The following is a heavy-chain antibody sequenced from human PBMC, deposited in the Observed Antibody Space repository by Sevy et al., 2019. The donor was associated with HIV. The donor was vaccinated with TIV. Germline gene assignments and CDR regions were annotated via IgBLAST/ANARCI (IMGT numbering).Heavy chain of an antibody. CDR1: GYTLTTYG. D-gene: IGHD6-19*01. Sequence: ASVKVSCKASGYTLTTYGITWVRQAPGQGLEWMGWISTYNSITNYVQKLQGRVTMTTDPSTSTAYMELRSLRSDDTAVYYCARSTQVAGRNNWFDPWGQGTLVTISS. CDR3: ARSTQVAGRNNWFDP. CDR2: ISTYNSIT. J-gene: IGHJ5*02. V-gene: IGHV1-18*01.